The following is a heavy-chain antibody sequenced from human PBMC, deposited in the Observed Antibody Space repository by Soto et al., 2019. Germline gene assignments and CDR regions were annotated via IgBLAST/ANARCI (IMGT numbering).Heavy chain of an antibody. CDR1: GYAFTSYT. CDR2: ISAYNGNT. V-gene: IGHV1-18*01. CDR3: SRVTYYYYGMDV. Sequence: QVELVQSGAEVKKPGASVKVSCKASGYAFTSYTISWVRQAPGQGLEWMGWISAYNGNTNYAQKLQGRITMTPDTTTSTAYMELRSLRSDDTAVYYCSRVTYYYYGMDVWGQGTTVTVSS. J-gene: IGHJ6*02.